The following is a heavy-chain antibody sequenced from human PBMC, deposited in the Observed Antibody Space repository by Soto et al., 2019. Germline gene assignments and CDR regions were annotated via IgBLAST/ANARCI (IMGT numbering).Heavy chain of an antibody. J-gene: IGHJ6*02. V-gene: IGHV3-30*18. CDR2: ISYDGSNK. D-gene: IGHD3-22*01. CDR3: AKFHGSSGYYPLYYYYGMDV. CDR1: GFTFSSYG. Sequence: GGSLRLSCAASGFTFSSYGMHWVRQAPGKGLEWVAVISYDGSNKYYADSVKGRFTISRDNSKNTLYLQMNSLRAEDTAVYYCAKFHGSSGYYPLYYYYGMDVWGQGTTVTVS.